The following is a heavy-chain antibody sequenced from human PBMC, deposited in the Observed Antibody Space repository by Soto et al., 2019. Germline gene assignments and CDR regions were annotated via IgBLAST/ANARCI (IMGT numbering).Heavy chain of an antibody. CDR1: GDSVSSNSAA. J-gene: IGHJ3*02. CDR3: ARGGDYYDSSGYYNDAFDI. V-gene: IGHV6-1*01. Sequence: SQTLSLTCAVSGDSVSSNSAAWNWIRQSPSRGLEWLGRTYYRSKWYNDYAVSVKSRITINPDTSKNQFSLQLNSVTPEDTAVYYCARGGDYYDSSGYYNDAFDIWGQGTMVTVSS. D-gene: IGHD3-22*01. CDR2: TYYRSKWYN.